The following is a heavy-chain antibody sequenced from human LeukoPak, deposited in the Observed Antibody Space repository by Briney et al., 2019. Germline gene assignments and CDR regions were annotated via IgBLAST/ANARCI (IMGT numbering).Heavy chain of an antibody. CDR3: ARGPKVRRYGSGSYWGY. V-gene: IGHV1-8*01. Sequence: ASVKVSCKASGYTFTSYDINWVRQATGQGLEWMGWMNPNSGNTGYAQKFQGRVTMTRNTSISTAYMELSSLRSEDTAVYYCARGPKVRRYGSGSYWGYWGQGTLVTVSS. J-gene: IGHJ4*02. CDR2: MNPNSGNT. CDR1: GYTFTSYD. D-gene: IGHD3-10*01.